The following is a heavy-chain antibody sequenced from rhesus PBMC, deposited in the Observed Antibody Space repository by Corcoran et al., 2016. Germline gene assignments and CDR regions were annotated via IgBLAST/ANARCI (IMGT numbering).Heavy chain of an antibody. V-gene: IGHV4-93*02. CDR1: GGSISSSNW. CDR2: IDGNGGSN. Sequence: QVQLQESGPAVVKHSETLSLACAVYGGSISSSNWWRWIRQSPGKELAWIGGIDGNGGSNEYNPSRKSRVTSSIDTSKNQFSLKLSPVTASDTAVYYCARRPWVGSWHLDDWCQGVLVTVSS. CDR3: ARRPWVGSWHLDD. J-gene: IGHJ4*01. D-gene: IGHD6-25*01.